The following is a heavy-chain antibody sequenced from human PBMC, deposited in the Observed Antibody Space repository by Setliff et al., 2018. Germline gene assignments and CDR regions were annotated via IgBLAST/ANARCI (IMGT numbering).Heavy chain of an antibody. CDR2: VHYSGDS. CDR3: ARQPSSGSYYNPRPYYFDY. CDR1: GGSMTSYY. Sequence: SETLSLTCTGSGGSMTSYYWSWTRQSPWKGLEWIGYVHYSGDSNYNPSLKSRVTMSVDTSKNQFSLNLRSVTAADTAVYYCARQPSSGSYYNPRPYYFDYWGQGTLVTVSS. J-gene: IGHJ4*02. D-gene: IGHD3-10*01. V-gene: IGHV4-59*13.